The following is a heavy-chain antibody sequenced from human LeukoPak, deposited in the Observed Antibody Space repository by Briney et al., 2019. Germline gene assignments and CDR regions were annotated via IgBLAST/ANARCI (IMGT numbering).Heavy chain of an antibody. CDR3: ARGGDYYDSSGSGFFDY. J-gene: IGHJ4*02. CDR1: GGSISSGPYY. Sequence: SETLSLTCTVSGGSISSGPYYWSWIRQPPGKGLEWIGYIYYSGSTYYNPSLKSRVTISVDTSKNQFYLKLSSVTAADTAVYYCARGGDYYDSSGSGFFDYWGQGTPVTVSS. V-gene: IGHV4-30-4*01. D-gene: IGHD3-22*01. CDR2: IYYSGST.